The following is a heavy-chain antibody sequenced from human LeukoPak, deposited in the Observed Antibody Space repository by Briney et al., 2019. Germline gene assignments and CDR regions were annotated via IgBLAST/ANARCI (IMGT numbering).Heavy chain of an antibody. V-gene: IGHV3-30*18. CDR2: ISKDESNK. CDR1: GFSFSTFG. J-gene: IGHJ4*02. CDR3: AKDNPVLHY. Sequence: GGSLRLSCAASGFSFSTFGMHWVRQTPGKGLEWVSHISKDESNKYYADSVKGRFTVSRDTSKNTLFLQMNRLRVEDTAVYYCAKDNPVLHYWGQGTLVTVSS.